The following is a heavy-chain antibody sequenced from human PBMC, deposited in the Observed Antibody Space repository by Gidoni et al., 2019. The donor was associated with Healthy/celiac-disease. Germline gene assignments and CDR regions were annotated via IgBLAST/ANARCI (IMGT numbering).Heavy chain of an antibody. J-gene: IGHJ2*01. CDR2: INHSGST. V-gene: IGHV4-34*01. Sequence: QVQLQQWGAGLLKPSETLSLTCAVSGGSFIGYYWSWIRQPPGKGLEWIGEINHSGSTNYNPSLKSRVTISVDTSKNQFSLKLSSVTAADTAVYYCARGRGYCSGGSCHSGQYPKSYWYFDLWGRGTLVTVSS. D-gene: IGHD2-15*01. CDR3: ARGRGYCSGGSCHSGQYPKSYWYFDL. CDR1: GGSFIGYY.